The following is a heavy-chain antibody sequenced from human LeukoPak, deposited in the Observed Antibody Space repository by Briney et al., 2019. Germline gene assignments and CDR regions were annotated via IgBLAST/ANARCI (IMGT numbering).Heavy chain of an antibody. D-gene: IGHD4-23*01. V-gene: IGHV3-30*04. J-gene: IGHJ4*02. CDR2: ILYGGSNK. Sequence: PGGSLRLSCAASGFTFSSYAMHWVRQAPGKGLEWVAVILYGGSNKYYADSVKGRFTISRDNSKNTLYMQMNSLRAEDTAVYYCARGSKWELAPVDYWGQGSLVTVSS. CDR3: ARGSKWELAPVDY. CDR1: GFTFSSYA.